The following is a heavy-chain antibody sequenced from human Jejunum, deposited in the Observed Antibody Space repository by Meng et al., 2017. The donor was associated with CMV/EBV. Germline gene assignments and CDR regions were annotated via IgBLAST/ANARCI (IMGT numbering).Heavy chain of an antibody. D-gene: IGHD3-22*01. CDR1: GDSISNGDYY. V-gene: IGHV4-30-4*01. J-gene: IGHJ3*02. CDR3: ATTYYYDSHTYSQTFDN. Sequence: QVHLQESGPGLVKPSQTLSLTCVVSGDSISNGDYYWSWIRQTPGKGLEWIGYIYASGSTYYNPSLKSRAIISADRSKNQFSLRLSSVTAADTAVYYCATTYYYDSHTYSQTFDNWGQGTMVTVSS. CDR2: IYASGST.